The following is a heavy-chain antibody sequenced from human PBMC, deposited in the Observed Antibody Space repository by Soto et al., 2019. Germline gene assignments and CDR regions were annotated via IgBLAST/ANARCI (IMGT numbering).Heavy chain of an antibody. D-gene: IGHD3-22*01. J-gene: IGHJ4*02. V-gene: IGHV1-3*05. CDR3: AWVSSGALFDY. CDR1: GYTFTSYA. Sequence: QVQLVQSGAEEKKPGASVKVSCKASGYTFTSYAMHWVRQAPGQRLEWMGWINAGNGNTKYSQKFQGRVTITRDTSASTADMELSSLRSEDTAVEYGAWVSSGALFDYWGQGTLVTVSS. CDR2: INAGNGNT.